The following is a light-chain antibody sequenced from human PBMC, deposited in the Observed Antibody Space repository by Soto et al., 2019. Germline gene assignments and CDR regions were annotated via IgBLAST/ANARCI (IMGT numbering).Light chain of an antibody. Sequence: DIQMTQSPSTLSASVGDRVTITCRASQSISSWLAWYQQKTGKAPKLLIYDASSLESGVPSRFSGSGSGTEFTLTISSLQPDDFATYYCQQYNSYPWTFCQGTKVEIK. J-gene: IGKJ1*01. CDR2: DAS. CDR3: QQYNSYPWT. CDR1: QSISSW. V-gene: IGKV1-5*01.